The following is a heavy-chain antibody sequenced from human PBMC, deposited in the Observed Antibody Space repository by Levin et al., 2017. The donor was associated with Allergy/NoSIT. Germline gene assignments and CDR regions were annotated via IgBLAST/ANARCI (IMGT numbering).Heavy chain of an antibody. CDR2: IWFDGTNK. Sequence: GESLKISCAASGFTFSAYGMHWVRQAPGKGLDWLSVIWFDGTNKYYADSVKGRFTISRDDSKNTVYLQVNSLRAEDTAIYYCARDRCNSTACYSPYYFDYWGQGTLVSVSS. D-gene: IGHD2-2*01. CDR1: GFTFSAYG. V-gene: IGHV3-33*01. J-gene: IGHJ4*02. CDR3: ARDRCNSTACYSPYYFDY.